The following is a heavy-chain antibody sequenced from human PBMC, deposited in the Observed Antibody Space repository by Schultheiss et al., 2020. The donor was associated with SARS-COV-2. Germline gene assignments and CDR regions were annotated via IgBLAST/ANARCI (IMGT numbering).Heavy chain of an antibody. CDR1: GFTFSSYG. CDR3: AAIVVVPAAKGPYGMDV. V-gene: IGHV3-30*03. Sequence: GGSLRLSCAASGFTFSSYGMHWVRQAPGKGLEWVAVISYDGSNKYYADSVKGRFTISRDNSKNTLYLQMNSLRAEDTAVYYCAAIVVVPAAKGPYGMDVWGQGTTVTVSS. D-gene: IGHD2-2*01. J-gene: IGHJ6*02. CDR2: ISYDGSNK.